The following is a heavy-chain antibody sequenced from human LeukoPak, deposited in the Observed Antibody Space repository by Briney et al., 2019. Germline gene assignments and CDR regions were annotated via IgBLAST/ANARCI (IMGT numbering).Heavy chain of an antibody. D-gene: IGHD3-3*01. Sequence: KPSETLSLTCTVSGGSISSSSYYWGWIRQPPGKGLEWIGSIYYSGSTYYNPSLKSRVTISVDTSKNQFSLKLSSVTAADTAVYSCARVYDFWSGYFYYYYMDVWGKGTTVTVSS. V-gene: IGHV4-39*01. CDR2: IYYSGST. CDR3: ARVYDFWSGYFYYYYMDV. CDR1: GGSISSSSYY. J-gene: IGHJ6*03.